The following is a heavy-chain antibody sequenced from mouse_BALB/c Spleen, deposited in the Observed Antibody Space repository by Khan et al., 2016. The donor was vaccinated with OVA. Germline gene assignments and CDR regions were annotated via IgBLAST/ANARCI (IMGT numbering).Heavy chain of an antibody. CDR2: LWGDGST. CDR3: AKFTPDYYSMDY. D-gene: IGHD1-1*01. Sequence: QVQLKESGPGLVAPSQSLSITCTVSGFSLNSYGVNWVRQPPGKGLEWLGVLWGDGSTNYHSALKSRLIISKDDSKSQVFLKLNSLQTADTATYYCAKFTPDYYSMDYWGQGTSVTVSS. J-gene: IGHJ4*01. V-gene: IGHV2-3*01. CDR1: GFSLNSYG.